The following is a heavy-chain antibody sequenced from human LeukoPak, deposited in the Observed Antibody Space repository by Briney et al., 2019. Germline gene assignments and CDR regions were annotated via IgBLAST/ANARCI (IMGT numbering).Heavy chain of an antibody. CDR1: AGSINSYC. CDR2: IHNSGST. J-gene: IGHJ4*02. CDR3: AAEFSNEEWLDCDY. D-gene: IGHD6-19*01. V-gene: IGHV4-59*01. Sequence: SETLSLTCTVSAGSINSYCWTWIRKPPRQGQERIVCIHNSGSTNYNPSLNSRVPISVDMSRKQFSLKLSSVTAADTAVYYCAAEFSNEEWLDCDYWGQGTLVTVSS.